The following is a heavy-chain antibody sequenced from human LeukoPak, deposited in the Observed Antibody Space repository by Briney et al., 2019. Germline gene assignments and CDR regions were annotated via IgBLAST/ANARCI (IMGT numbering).Heavy chain of an antibody. CDR2: ISYSGTA. J-gene: IGHJ4*02. V-gene: IGHV4-4*02. CDR3: VRVRTGSISDH. Sequence: SETLSLTCAVSGGSISSSNWWSWVRQPPGKGLEWLGSISYSGTAYYSPSLRSRVTVSRDTSKNQFSLNLNSVTAADTAVYYCVRVRTGSISDHWGQGILVIVSS. CDR1: GGSISSSNW. D-gene: IGHD2-8*02.